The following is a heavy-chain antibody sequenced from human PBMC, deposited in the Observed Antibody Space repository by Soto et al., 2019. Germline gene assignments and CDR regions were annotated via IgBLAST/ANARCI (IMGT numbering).Heavy chain of an antibody. V-gene: IGHV2-26*01. J-gene: IGHJ4*02. CDR3: ARLYFSYDFRSDYCGGGRVDY. D-gene: IGHD3-3*01. CDR2: SFSNDGT. CDR1: GFSLSDSRMG. Sequence: QVTLKEAGPVLVKPTATLTLNCTVSGFSLSDSRMGVSWIRQPPGKALEWLAHSFSNDGTPYSTPLKHRLNIPREASKSQVVLSMTDMVPVGTATSACARLYFSYDFRSDYCGGGRVDYWGQGTLVTVSS.